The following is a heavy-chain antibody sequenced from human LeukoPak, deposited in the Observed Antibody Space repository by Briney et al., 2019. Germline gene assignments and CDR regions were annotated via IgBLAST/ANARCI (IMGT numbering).Heavy chain of an antibody. J-gene: IGHJ6*02. CDR1: GFTFSSYS. CDR3: ARREYCSSTSCYAENGYYGMDV. Sequence: GGSLRLSCAASGFTFSSYSMSWIRQAPGKGLEWVSYISSSGSTIYYADSVKGRFTISRDNAKNSLYLQMNSLRAEDTAVYYCARREYCSSTSCYAENGYYGMDVWGQGTTVTVSS. D-gene: IGHD2-2*01. CDR2: ISSSGSTI. V-gene: IGHV3-48*04.